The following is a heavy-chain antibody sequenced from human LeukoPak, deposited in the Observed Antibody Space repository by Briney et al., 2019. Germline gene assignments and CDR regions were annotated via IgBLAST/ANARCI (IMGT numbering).Heavy chain of an antibody. CDR3: AREDGENNWFDP. CDR1: GVTFSSYC. Sequence: GGSLRLSCAASGVTFSSYCMYWVRKAPAQGLLLVSRIKSDGSFRSYAEFVKGRFTISRDNAKNTMYLQMNSLRAEDTAVYYCAREDGENNWFDPWGQGTLVTVSS. V-gene: IGHV3-74*01. J-gene: IGHJ5*02. D-gene: IGHD3-10*01. CDR2: IKSDGSFR.